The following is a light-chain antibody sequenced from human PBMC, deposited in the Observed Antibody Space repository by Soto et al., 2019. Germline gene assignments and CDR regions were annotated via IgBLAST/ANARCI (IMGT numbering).Light chain of an antibody. CDR3: QQYSSYEWT. Sequence: DIQMTQSPSTLSASVGDRVTITCRASQSIDMWLAWYQQKPWKAPSLLIYKAPSLERGVPSRFSGSGSGTEFTLTITSLQPNDFATYYFQQYSSYEWTFGQGTKVEVK. CDR2: KAP. V-gene: IGKV1-5*03. CDR1: QSIDMW. J-gene: IGKJ1*01.